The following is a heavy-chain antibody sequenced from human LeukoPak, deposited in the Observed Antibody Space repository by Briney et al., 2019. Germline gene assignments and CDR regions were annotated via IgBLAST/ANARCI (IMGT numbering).Heavy chain of an antibody. CDR2: INHSGST. Sequence: KPSETLSLTCAVYGGSFSGYYWGWIRQPPGKGLEWIGEINHSGSTNYNPSLKSRVTISVDTSKNQFSLKLSSVAAADTAVYYCARGRGYCSSTSCPQGYYYGMDVWGKGTTVTVSS. D-gene: IGHD2-2*01. CDR1: GGSFSGYY. V-gene: IGHV4-34*01. CDR3: ARGRGYCSSTSCPQGYYYGMDV. J-gene: IGHJ6*04.